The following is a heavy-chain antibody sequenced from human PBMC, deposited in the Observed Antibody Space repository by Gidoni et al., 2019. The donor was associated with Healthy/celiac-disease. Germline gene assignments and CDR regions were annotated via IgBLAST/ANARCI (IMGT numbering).Heavy chain of an antibody. J-gene: IGHJ3*02. D-gene: IGHD2-2*01. V-gene: IGHV4-4*07. CDR3: ARDTEDIVVVPAAMNAFDI. CDR1: GCSIRSYF. Sequence: QVQLQESGPGLVTPSETLSLTCTVSGCSIRSYFWSWIRQPAGKGLEWIGRIYTSGSTNYNPSQKSRVTMSVDTTKNQFTLKLSSVTAADTAVYYCARDTEDIVVVPAAMNAFDIWGQGTMVTVSS. CDR2: IYTSGST.